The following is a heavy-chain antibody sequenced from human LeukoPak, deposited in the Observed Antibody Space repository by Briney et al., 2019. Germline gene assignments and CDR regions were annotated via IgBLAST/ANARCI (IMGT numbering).Heavy chain of an antibody. CDR2: ISGNGRTT. J-gene: IGHJ3*02. CDR1: GFAFSTYA. V-gene: IGHV3-23*01. CDR3: AKDGGNGDYESNDAYDI. D-gene: IGHD4-17*01. Sequence: AGGSLRLSCAASGFAFSTYAMNWVRQAPGEGLEWVSGISGNGRTTNYADSVKGRFTISRDNSKNTLYLQMNSLRAGDTAMYLCAKDGGNGDYESNDAYDIWGQGTMVTVSP.